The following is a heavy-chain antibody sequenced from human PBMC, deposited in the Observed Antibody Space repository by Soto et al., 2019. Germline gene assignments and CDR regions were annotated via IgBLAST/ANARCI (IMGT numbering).Heavy chain of an antibody. J-gene: IGHJ4*01. CDR2: ISSSGGTK. D-gene: IGHD2-15*01. V-gene: IGHV3-48*03. Sequence: EVQLVESGGGLVQPGGSLRLSCIASGFTFSSFEMNWVRQAPGKGLEWVSFISSSGGTKYYADSVKGRFTVSRDNAKNSLYLQMSSLRVEDTAFYYCARDAWPGPEVVSQADHWGQGTLVTVSS. CDR3: ARDAWPGPEVVSQADH. CDR1: GFTFSSFE.